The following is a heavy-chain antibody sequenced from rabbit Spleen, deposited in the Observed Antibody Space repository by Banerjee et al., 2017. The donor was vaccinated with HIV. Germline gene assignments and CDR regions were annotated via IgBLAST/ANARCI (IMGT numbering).Heavy chain of an antibody. D-gene: IGHD1-1*01. Sequence: QSLEESGGDLVKPGASLTLTCTASGVSFSGSSYICWVRQAPGKGLEWIACIETDSSGFTYYASWAKGRFTISKTSSTTVTLQVTSLTAADTATYFCARDLTGVIGWNFNLWGPGTLVTVS. V-gene: IGHV1S40*01. CDR2: IETDSSGFT. CDR3: ARDLTGVIGWNFNL. J-gene: IGHJ4*01. CDR1: GVSFSGSSY.